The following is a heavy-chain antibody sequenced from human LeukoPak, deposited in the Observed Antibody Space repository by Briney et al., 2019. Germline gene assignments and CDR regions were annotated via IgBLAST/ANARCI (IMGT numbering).Heavy chain of an antibody. CDR3: ARVAADDFWSGLDY. CDR1: GGTFSSYA. CDR2: IIPIFGTA. J-gene: IGHJ4*02. V-gene: IGHV1-69*05. D-gene: IGHD3-3*01. Sequence: GASVKVSCKASGGTFSSYAISWVRQAPGQGLEWMGGIIPIFGTANYAQKFQGRVTITTDESTSTAYMELSSLRSEDTAVYYCARVAADDFWSGLDYWGQGTLVTVSS.